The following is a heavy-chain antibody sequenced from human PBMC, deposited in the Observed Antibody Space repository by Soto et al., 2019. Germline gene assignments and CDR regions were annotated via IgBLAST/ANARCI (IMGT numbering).Heavy chain of an antibody. J-gene: IGHJ3*01. CDR1: GGSISSYY. CDR3: ARVWGGAFDF. Sequence: SETLSLTCTVTGGSISSYYWSWIRQPPGKGLEWIGYIYYSGSTNNNPSLKSRVTISVDTSKNQFSLKLSSVTAADTAVYYCARVWGGAFDFWGQGTMVT. V-gene: IGHV4-59*01. D-gene: IGHD3-10*01. CDR2: IYYSGST.